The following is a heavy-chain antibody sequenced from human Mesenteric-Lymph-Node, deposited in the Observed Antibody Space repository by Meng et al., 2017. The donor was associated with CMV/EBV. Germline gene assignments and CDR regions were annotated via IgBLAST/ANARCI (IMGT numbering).Heavy chain of an antibody. Sequence: GGSLRLSCAASGFTFSSYSMNWVRQAPGKGLEWVSSISSSSTYIYYADSVKGRFTISRDNAKNSLYLQMTSLRADDTAVYYCARDYSATGGFDYWGQGTLVTVSS. CDR1: GFTFSSYS. CDR2: ISSSSTYI. CDR3: ARDYSATGGFDY. V-gene: IGHV3-21*01. D-gene: IGHD2-15*01. J-gene: IGHJ4*02.